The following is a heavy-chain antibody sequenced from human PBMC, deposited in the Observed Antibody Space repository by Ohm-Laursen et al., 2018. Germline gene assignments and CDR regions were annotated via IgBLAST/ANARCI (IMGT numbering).Heavy chain of an antibody. CDR2: MYATGSP. J-gene: IGHJ4*02. V-gene: IGHV4-4*07. Sequence: SDTLSLTCTVSGGSISNYYWSWIRQPAGKGLEWIGRMYATGSPNYNPSLNSRVTMSVDTSRNQFSLKLTSVTAADTAVYYCAVSEVRYSFTYLADFWGQGTLVTVPS. CDR1: GGSISNYY. CDR3: AVSEVRYSFTYLADF. D-gene: IGHD3-9*01.